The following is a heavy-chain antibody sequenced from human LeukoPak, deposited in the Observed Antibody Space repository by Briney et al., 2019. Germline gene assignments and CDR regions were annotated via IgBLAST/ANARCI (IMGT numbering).Heavy chain of an antibody. V-gene: IGHV3-9*01. CDR3: AKAGATTYYFDY. J-gene: IGHJ4*02. Sequence: QPGRSLRLSCAASGFTFDGYAMHWVRQAPGKGLEWVSGISWNSGSIGYADSVKGRFTISRDNAKNSLYLQMNSLRAEDTALYYCAKAGATTYYFDYWGQGTLVTVSS. D-gene: IGHD1-26*01. CDR1: GFTFDGYA. CDR2: ISWNSGSI.